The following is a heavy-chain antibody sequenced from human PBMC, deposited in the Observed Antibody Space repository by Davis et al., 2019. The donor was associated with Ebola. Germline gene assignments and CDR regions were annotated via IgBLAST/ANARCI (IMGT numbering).Heavy chain of an antibody. V-gene: IGHV1-69*13. Sequence: SVKVSCKASGGTFSSYAISWVRQAPGQGLEWLGGIIPIFGTANYAQKFQGRVTITADESTSTAYMELSSLRSEDTAVYYCAREYVVQGVISYGMDVWGQGTTVTVSS. J-gene: IGHJ6*02. CDR3: AREYVVQGVISYGMDV. CDR2: IIPIFGTA. D-gene: IGHD3-10*01. CDR1: GGTFSSYA.